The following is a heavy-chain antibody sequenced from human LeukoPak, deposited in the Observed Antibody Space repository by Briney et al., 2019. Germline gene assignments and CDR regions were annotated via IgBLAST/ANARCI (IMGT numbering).Heavy chain of an antibody. CDR3: ARHGQWLVLDNWFDP. J-gene: IGHJ5*02. D-gene: IGHD6-19*01. V-gene: IGHV4-39*01. CDR2: IYYSENT. Sequence: SETLSLTCSFSGDSISSAYYWGWIRRPPGKGLEWIGSIYYSENTYTYYNPSLKSRVTISVDTSKNQFSLKLRSVTAADTAVYYCARHGQWLVLDNWFDPWGQGTLVTVSS. CDR1: GDSISSAYY.